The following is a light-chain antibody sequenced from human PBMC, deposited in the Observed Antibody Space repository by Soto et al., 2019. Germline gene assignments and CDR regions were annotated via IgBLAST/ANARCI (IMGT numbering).Light chain of an antibody. CDR2: RDS. V-gene: IGLV3-9*01. CDR1: NIGSKN. J-gene: IGLJ2*01. CDR3: QVWDSSTAYVV. Sequence: SYELTQPLSVSVALGQTARITCGGNNIGSKNVHWYQQKPGQAPVLVIYRDSKRPSGIPERISGSNSGNTATLTISRAQAGDEADYYCQVWDSSTAYVVFGGGTKLTVL.